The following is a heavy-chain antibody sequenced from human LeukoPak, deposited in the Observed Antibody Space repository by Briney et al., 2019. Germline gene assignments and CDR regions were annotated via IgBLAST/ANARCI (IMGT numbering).Heavy chain of an antibody. CDR3: ARDMGYDFWSAPDY. Sequence: GGSLRLSCAVYGFTFDDYGMSWVREAPGKGLEWVSGINWNGGSTGYADSVKGRFTISRDNAKNSLYLQMNSLRAEDTALYYCARDMGYDFWSAPDYWGQETLVTVSS. D-gene: IGHD3-3*01. V-gene: IGHV3-20*04. CDR1: GFTFDDYG. CDR2: INWNGGST. J-gene: IGHJ4*02.